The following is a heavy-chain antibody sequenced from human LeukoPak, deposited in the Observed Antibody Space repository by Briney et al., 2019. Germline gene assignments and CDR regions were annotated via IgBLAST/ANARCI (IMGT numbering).Heavy chain of an antibody. V-gene: IGHV3-7*01. J-gene: IGHJ4*02. D-gene: IGHD5-18*01. CDR1: GFTFSSYW. Sequence: PGGSLRLSCAASGFTFSSYWMSWVRQAPGKGLEWVANIKQDGSEKYYVDSVKGRFTISRDNAKNSLYLQMNSLRAEDTAVYYCAESRYSYGSLIDYWGQGTLVTVSS. CDR2: IKQDGSEK. CDR3: AESRYSYGSLIDY.